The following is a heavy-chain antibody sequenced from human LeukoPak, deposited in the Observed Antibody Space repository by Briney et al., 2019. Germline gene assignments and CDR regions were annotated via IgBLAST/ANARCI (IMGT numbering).Heavy chain of an antibody. V-gene: IGHV3-30-3*01. Sequence: GGSLRLSCAASGFTFSSYAMHWVRQAPGKGLEWVAVISYDGSNKYYADSVKGRFTISRDNSKKTLYLQMNSLRAEDTAVYYCARDKRIVGALLGAFDIWGQGTMVTVSS. J-gene: IGHJ3*02. CDR2: ISYDGSNK. CDR3: ARDKRIVGALLGAFDI. CDR1: GFTFSSYA. D-gene: IGHD1-26*01.